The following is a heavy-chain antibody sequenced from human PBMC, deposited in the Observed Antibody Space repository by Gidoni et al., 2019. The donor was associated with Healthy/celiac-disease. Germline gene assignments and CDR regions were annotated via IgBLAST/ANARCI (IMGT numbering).Heavy chain of an antibody. CDR3: ARGGSYGDYARVDY. CDR2: IWYDGSNK. Sequence: QVQLVESGGGVVQPGRSLRLSCAASGFTFSCYGMHWVRQAPGKGLEWVAVIWYDGSNKYYADSVKGRFTISRDNSKNTLYLQMNSLRAEDTAVYYCARGGSYGDYARVDYWGQGTLVTVSS. V-gene: IGHV3-33*01. D-gene: IGHD4-17*01. J-gene: IGHJ4*02. CDR1: GFTFSCYG.